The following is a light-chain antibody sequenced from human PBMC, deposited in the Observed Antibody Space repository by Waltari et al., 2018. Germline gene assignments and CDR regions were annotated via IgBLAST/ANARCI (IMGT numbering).Light chain of an antibody. CDR2: KAS. CDR3: QQYYSYPRT. J-gene: IGKJ1*01. CDR1: QTISSW. V-gene: IGKV1-5*03. Sequence: DIQMTQSPSTLSASVGDRVTITCRASQTISSWLAWYQQTPGKPPKLLIYKASSLESGVPSTFSGSGSGTEFTLTISSLQPDDFATYYCQQYYSYPRTFGQGTKVEIK.